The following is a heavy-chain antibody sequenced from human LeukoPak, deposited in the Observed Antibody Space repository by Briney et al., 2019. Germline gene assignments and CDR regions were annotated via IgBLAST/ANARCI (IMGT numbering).Heavy chain of an antibody. D-gene: IGHD5-18*01. V-gene: IGHV1-69*01. CDR1: GGTFSSYA. Sequence: SVKASCKASGGTFSSYAISWVRQAPGQGLEWMGGIIPIFGTANYAQKFQGRVTITADESTSTAYMELSSLRSEDTAVYYCARDKTPVDTAMVSFDYWGQGTLVTVSS. J-gene: IGHJ4*02. CDR3: ARDKTPVDTAMVSFDY. CDR2: IIPIFGTA.